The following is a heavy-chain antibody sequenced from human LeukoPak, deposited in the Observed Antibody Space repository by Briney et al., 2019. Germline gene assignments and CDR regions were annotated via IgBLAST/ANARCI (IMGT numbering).Heavy chain of an antibody. J-gene: IGHJ6*02. V-gene: IGHV3-7*01. D-gene: IGHD3-16*02. CDR1: GFTFSSSW. CDR2: IKQGGSEK. Sequence: PGGSLRLSCAASGFTFSSSWMSWVRQAPGKGLEWVANIKQGGSEKYHVDSVKGRFTISRDNAKNSLYLQMSSLRAEDTAVYYCARDRDDYVWGSYRYYGYYYYGMDVWGQGTTVTVSS. CDR3: ARDRDDYVWGSYRYYGYYYYGMDV.